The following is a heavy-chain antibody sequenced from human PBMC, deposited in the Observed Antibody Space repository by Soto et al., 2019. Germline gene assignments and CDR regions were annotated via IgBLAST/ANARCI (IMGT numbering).Heavy chain of an antibody. V-gene: IGHV3-21*01. CDR2: ISSSSNYI. CDR3: ARWYYYDSSGYYQTTYAFYI. D-gene: IGHD3-22*01. J-gene: IGHJ3*02. Sequence: PGGSLRLSCAASGFTFSSYSMNWVRQAPGKGLEWVSSISSSSNYIYYADSVKGRFTISRDNAKNSLYLQMNSLRAEDTAVYYCARWYYYDSSGYYQTTYAFYIWGQGTMVTVS. CDR1: GFTFSSYS.